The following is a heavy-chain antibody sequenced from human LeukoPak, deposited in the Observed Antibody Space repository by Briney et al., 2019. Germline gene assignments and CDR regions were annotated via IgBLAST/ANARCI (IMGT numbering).Heavy chain of an antibody. V-gene: IGHV3-48*03. D-gene: IGHD4-11*01. J-gene: IGHJ4*02. Sequence: PGRSLRLSCVASGFTFSNYEMNWVRQAPGKGLEWLSGISSGAISIYYADSVKGRFTISRDNAKNSLYLQMNSLRAEDTAVYYCARDRTTVTTDPFDYWGQGTLVTVSS. CDR1: GFTFSNYE. CDR3: ARDRTTVTTDPFDY. CDR2: ISSGAISI.